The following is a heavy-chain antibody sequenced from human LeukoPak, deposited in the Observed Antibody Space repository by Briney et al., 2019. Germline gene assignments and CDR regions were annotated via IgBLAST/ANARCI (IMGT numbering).Heavy chain of an antibody. CDR1: GYTFTGYY. J-gene: IGHJ6*03. V-gene: IGHV1-2*02. CDR2: INPNSGGT. Sequence: LRASVKVSCKTSGYTFTGYYMHWVRQAPGQGLEWMGWINPNSGGTNYAQKFQGRVTMTRDTSISTAYMELSRLRSDDTAVYYCATASPPVVVAATNYYYYMDVWGKGTTVTVSS. D-gene: IGHD2-15*01. CDR3: ATASPPVVVAATNYYYYMDV.